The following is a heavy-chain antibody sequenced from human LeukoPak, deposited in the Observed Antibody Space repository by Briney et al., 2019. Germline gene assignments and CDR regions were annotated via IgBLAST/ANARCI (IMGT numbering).Heavy chain of an antibody. CDR2: INHSGST. CDR1: GGSFSVYY. V-gene: IGHV4-34*01. J-gene: IGHJ4*02. D-gene: IGHD4-17*01. Sequence: SDTLSLTCAVYGGSFSVYYWSWIRHPPGKGLEWIGEINHSGSTNYNPSLKSRVTISVDTSKNQFSLKLSSVTAADTGVYYCAGYGDYVGGYWGQGTLVTVSS. CDR3: AGYGDYVGGY.